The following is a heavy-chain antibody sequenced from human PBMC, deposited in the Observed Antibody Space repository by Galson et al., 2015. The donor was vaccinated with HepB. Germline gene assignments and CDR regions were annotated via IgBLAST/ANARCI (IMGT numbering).Heavy chain of an antibody. CDR3: AKDVSRTTARPDY. CDR1: GFTFSSYA. CDR2: ISYDGSNK. D-gene: IGHD4-11*01. J-gene: IGHJ4*02. V-gene: IGHV3-30-3*01. Sequence: SLRLSCAASGFTFSSYAMHWVRQAPGKGLEWVAVISYDGSNKYYADSVKGRFTISRDNSKNTLYLQMNSLRAEDTALYYCAKDVSRTTARPDYWGQGTLVTVSS.